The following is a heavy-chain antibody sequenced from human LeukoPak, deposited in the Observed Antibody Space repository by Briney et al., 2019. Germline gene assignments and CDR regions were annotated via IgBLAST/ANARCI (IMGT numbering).Heavy chain of an antibody. D-gene: IGHD5-24*01. CDR1: GFTISTYA. V-gene: IGHV3-23*01. J-gene: IGHJ4*02. CDR3: AKEFIAGDGHVDCES. Sequence: PGGSLRLSCAASGFTISTYAMTWVRQAPGKGLECVSSITSSGATTYYADSVKGRFTTSRDISKNTLYLQMNSLTDEDSAVYYCAKEFIAGDGHVDCESWGQGTLVSVSS. CDR2: ITSSGATT.